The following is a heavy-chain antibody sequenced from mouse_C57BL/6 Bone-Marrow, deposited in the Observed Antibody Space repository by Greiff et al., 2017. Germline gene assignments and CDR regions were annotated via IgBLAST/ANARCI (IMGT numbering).Heavy chain of an antibody. V-gene: IGHV1-54*01. CDR3: ARSKGLGFDY. J-gene: IGHJ2*01. Sequence: VQLQQSGAELVRPGTSVKVSCKASGYAFTNYLIEWVKQRPGQGLEWIGVINPGSGGTNYNEKFKGKATLTADKSSSTAYMQLSSLTSEDSAVYFCARSKGLGFDYWGQGTTLTVSS. CDR2: INPGSGGT. D-gene: IGHD4-1*01. CDR1: GYAFTNYL.